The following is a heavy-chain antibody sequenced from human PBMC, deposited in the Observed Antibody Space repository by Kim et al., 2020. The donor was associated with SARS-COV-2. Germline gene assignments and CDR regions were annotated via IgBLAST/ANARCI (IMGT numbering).Heavy chain of an antibody. CDR1: GYTFTSYG. Sequence: ASVKVSCKASGYTFTSYGISWVRQAPGQGLEWMGWISAYNGNTNYAQKLQGRVTMTTDTSTSTAYMELRSLRSDDTAVYYCARQYCSSTSCFWGGQYNWFDPWGQGTLVTVSS. D-gene: IGHD2-2*01. CDR3: ARQYCSSTSCFWGGQYNWFDP. V-gene: IGHV1-18*01. CDR2: ISAYNGNT. J-gene: IGHJ5*02.